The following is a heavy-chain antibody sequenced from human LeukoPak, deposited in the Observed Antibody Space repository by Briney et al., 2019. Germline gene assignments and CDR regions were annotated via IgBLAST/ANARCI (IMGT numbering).Heavy chain of an antibody. CDR1: GGTFSSYA. Sequence: SVKVSCKASGGTFSSYAIIWVRQAPGQGLEWMGRIIPILGIANYAQKFQGRVTITADKSTSTAYMELSSLRSEDTAVYYCARGFGGYSGYDWSNWFDPWGQGTLVTVSS. D-gene: IGHD5-12*01. CDR3: ARGFGGYSGYDWSNWFDP. V-gene: IGHV1-69*04. J-gene: IGHJ5*02. CDR2: IIPILGIA.